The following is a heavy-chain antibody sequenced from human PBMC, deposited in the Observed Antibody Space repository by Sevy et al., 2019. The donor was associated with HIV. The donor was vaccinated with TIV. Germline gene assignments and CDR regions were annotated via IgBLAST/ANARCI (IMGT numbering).Heavy chain of an antibody. D-gene: IGHD2-8*01. Sequence: GGSLRLSCAASGFSLTTSDMHWVRQAPGKGLEWVAYVRNDGSNKYQADAVRDRFTISRDRPKNTLYLQMNSLRNDDTAIYYCARGRKTTEEWLEELDYYYGLDVWGQGTTVTVSS. CDR1: GFSLTTSD. V-gene: IGHV3-30*02. CDR3: ARGRKTTEEWLEELDYYYGLDV. CDR2: VRNDGSNK. J-gene: IGHJ6*02.